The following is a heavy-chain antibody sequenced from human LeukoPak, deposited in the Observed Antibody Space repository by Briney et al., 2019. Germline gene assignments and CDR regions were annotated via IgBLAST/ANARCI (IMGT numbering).Heavy chain of an antibody. D-gene: IGHD2-15*01. CDR3: ARAIYYSGGSCYLGKYYYYYMDV. CDR2: IYYSGST. CDR1: GGSISSGDYY. J-gene: IGHJ6*03. Sequence: SQTLSLTCTVSGGSISSGDYYWSWIRQPPGKGLEWIGYIYYSGSTYYNPSLKSRVTISVDTSKNQFSLKLSSVTAADTAVYYCARAIYYSGGSCYLGKYYYYYMDVWGKGTTVTVSS. V-gene: IGHV4-30-4*08.